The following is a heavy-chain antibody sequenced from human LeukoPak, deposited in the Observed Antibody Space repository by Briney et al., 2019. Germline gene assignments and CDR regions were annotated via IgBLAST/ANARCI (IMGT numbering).Heavy chain of an antibody. V-gene: IGHV1-2*02. CDR3: ARDHCTSSGCYEYYYYGVDV. D-gene: IGHD2-2*01. CDR2: INPNSGGT. J-gene: IGHJ6*02. Sequence: ASVKVSCKASGYTFTDYYIQWVRKAPGQGLEWIGWINPNSGGTNSAQKFQGRVTMTRDTSVSTAYMELSRLRSDDTAVYYCARDHCTSSGCYEYYYYGVDVWGQGTTVTVSS. CDR1: GYTFTDYY.